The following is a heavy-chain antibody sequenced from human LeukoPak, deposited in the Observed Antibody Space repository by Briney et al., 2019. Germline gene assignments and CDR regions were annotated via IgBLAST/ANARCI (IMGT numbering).Heavy chain of an antibody. Sequence: QPGGSLRLSCAASGFTFSRHWMSWVRQAPGKGLEWVSAISKDGARTYYADSVQGRFTISRDNSKNTLYLQMNSLRAEDTAVYYCEGKATAVGARLFWGHGTLVTVS. CDR3: EGKATAVGARLF. CDR2: ISKDGART. CDR1: GFTFSRHW. V-gene: IGHV3-23*01. J-gene: IGHJ4*01. D-gene: IGHD1-26*01.